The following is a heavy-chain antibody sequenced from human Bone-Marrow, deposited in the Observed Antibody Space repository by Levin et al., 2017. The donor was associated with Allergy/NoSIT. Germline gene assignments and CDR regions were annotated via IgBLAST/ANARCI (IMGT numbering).Heavy chain of an antibody. CDR1: GFTFSNYA. CDR3: AKSWYGYDTAYYADS. Sequence: GGSLRLSCATSGFTFSNYAMSWVRQAPGKGLEWVSSLSGTENSGSGGSTHYADSVKGRFTISRDNSKNTLDLQMDSPKVEDTAVYYCAKSWYGYDTAYYADSWGQGTQVTVSS. J-gene: IGHJ4*02. CDR2: LSGTENSGSGGST. D-gene: IGHD3-10*01. V-gene: IGHV3-23*01.